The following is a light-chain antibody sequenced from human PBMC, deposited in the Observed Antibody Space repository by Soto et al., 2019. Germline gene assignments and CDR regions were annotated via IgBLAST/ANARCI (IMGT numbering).Light chain of an antibody. CDR2: GSS. J-gene: IGKJ2*01. CDR3: QQSYSTPRT. Sequence: EIVLTQSPDTLSLSPGERATLSCRASQSVSSNYVAWYQQKPGQAPRLLTHGSSSRATGVPDRFSGRGSGTTFTLVISRLEPEDFATYYCQQSYSTPRTFGQGTKLEI. CDR1: QSVSSNY. V-gene: IGKV3-20*01.